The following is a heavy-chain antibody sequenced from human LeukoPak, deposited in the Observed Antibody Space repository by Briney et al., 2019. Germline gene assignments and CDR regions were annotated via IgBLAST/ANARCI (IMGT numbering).Heavy chain of an antibody. CDR1: GYTFTGYY. CDR2: INPNSGGT. Sequence: ASVKVSCKASGYTFTGYYMHWVRQAPGQGFEWMGWINPNSGGTNYAQKFQGRVTMTRDTSISTAYMELSRLRSDDTAVYYCARAEVVTAINFDYWGQGTLVTVSS. V-gene: IGHV1-2*02. CDR3: ARAEVVTAINFDY. D-gene: IGHD2-21*02. J-gene: IGHJ4*02.